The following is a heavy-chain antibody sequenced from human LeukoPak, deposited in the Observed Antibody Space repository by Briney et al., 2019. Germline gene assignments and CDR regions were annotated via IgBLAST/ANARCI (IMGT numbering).Heavy chain of an antibody. CDR1: GFTFSNYA. CDR2: ISNRGGTT. D-gene: IGHD7-27*01. CDR3: AREDDDWGPNTFDV. V-gene: IGHV3-23*01. Sequence: GGSLRLSCAASGFTFSNYAVTWVRQAPGKGLEWVSLISNRGGTTYYADSVKGRFTISRDNAKNSLYLQMDSLRDEDTAVYYCAREDDDWGPNTFDVWGQGTVVTVSS. J-gene: IGHJ3*01.